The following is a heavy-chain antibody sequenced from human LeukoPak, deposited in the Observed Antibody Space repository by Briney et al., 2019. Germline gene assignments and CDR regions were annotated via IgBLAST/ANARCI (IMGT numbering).Heavy chain of an antibody. V-gene: IGHV4-34*01. Sequence: PSETLSLTCAVYGGSFSGYYWSWIRQPPGKGLEWIGEINHSGSTNYNPSLKSRVTISVDTSKNQFSLKLSSVTAADTAVYYCARGNTYYYDSSGYSNWFDPWGQGTLVTVSS. J-gene: IGHJ5*02. CDR2: INHSGST. CDR1: GGSFSGYY. CDR3: ARGNTYYYDSSGYSNWFDP. D-gene: IGHD3-22*01.